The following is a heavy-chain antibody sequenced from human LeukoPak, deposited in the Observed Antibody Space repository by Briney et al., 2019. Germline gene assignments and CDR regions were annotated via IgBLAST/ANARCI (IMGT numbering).Heavy chain of an antibody. V-gene: IGHV1-24*01. Sequence: ASVKVSCKVSGYTLTELSMHWVRQAPGKGLEWMGGFDPEDGETIHAQKFQGRVTMTEDTSTDTAYMELSSLRSEDTAVYYCATVLGVTVAFDIWGQGTMVTVSS. CDR2: FDPEDGET. D-gene: IGHD3-3*01. J-gene: IGHJ3*02. CDR3: ATVLGVTVAFDI. CDR1: GYTLTELS.